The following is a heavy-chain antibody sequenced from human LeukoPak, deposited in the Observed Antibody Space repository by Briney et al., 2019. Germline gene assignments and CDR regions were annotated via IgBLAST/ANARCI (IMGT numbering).Heavy chain of an antibody. Sequence: GESLKISCKASGYSFTSYWIGWVRQMPGKGLEWMGIIYPGDSDTRYSPSFQGQVTISADKSISTAYLQWSSLKASDTAMYYCARQDSYYDSSGYYKGSSFDYWGQGTLVTVSS. CDR3: ARQDSYYDSSGYYKGSSFDY. CDR2: IYPGDSDT. V-gene: IGHV5-51*01. D-gene: IGHD3-22*01. CDR1: GYSFTSYW. J-gene: IGHJ4*02.